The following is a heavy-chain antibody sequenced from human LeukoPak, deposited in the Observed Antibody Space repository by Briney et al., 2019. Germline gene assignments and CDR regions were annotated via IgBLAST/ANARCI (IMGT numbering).Heavy chain of an antibody. CDR1: GYTFTGYY. J-gene: IGHJ3*02. CDR3: ARFEWGPDYGDYVRYDAFDI. V-gene: IGHV1-2*02. Sequence: ASVTVSCKASGYTFTGYYMLWVRQAPGQGLEWLGWINPNSGGTNYAQKFQGRVTMTRDTSISTAYMELSRLRSDDAAVYYCARFEWGPDYGDYVRYDAFDIWGQGTMVTVSS. CDR2: INPNSGGT. D-gene: IGHD4-17*01.